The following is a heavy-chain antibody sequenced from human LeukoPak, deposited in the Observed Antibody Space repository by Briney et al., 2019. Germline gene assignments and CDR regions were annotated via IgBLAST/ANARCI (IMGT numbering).Heavy chain of an antibody. CDR3: ARDGDIVVVRPIDY. CDR2: ISSSSSYI. J-gene: IGHJ4*02. V-gene: IGHV3-21*01. D-gene: IGHD2-2*01. Sequence: GGSLRLXCAASGFTFSSYSMNWVRQAPGKGLEWVSSISSSSSYIYYADSVKGRFTISRDNAKNSLYLQMNSLRAEDTAMYYCARDGDIVVVRPIDYWGQGTLVTVSS. CDR1: GFTFSSYS.